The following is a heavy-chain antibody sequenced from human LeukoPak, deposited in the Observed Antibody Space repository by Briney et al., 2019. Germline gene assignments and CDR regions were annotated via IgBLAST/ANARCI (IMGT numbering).Heavy chain of an antibody. CDR1: GGSISSYY. D-gene: IGHD3-16*01. CDR2: VYYSGNT. Sequence: SETLSLTCTVSGGSISSYYSSWIRQPPGKKLEWIGYVYYSGNTNYNPSLTSRVTISIDTSKNQFSQKVSSVTAADTAVYYCARVGDGNFDYWGQGALGTVSS. CDR3: ARVGDGNFDY. J-gene: IGHJ4*02. V-gene: IGHV4-59*08.